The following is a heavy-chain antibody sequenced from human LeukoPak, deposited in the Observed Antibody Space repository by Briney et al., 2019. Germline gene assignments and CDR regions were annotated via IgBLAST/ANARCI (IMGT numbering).Heavy chain of an antibody. CDR1: GFTFSSYG. D-gene: IGHD3-22*01. CDR2: ISYDGSNK. J-gene: IGHJ5*02. CDR3: AKGSRAMIVAPFPGTWFDP. V-gene: IGHV3-30*18. Sequence: GRSLRLSCAASGFTFSSYGMHWVRQAPGKGVEWVAVISYDGSNKYYADSVKGRFTISRDNSKNTLYLQMNSLRAEDTAVYYCAKGSRAMIVAPFPGTWFDPWGQGTLVTVSS.